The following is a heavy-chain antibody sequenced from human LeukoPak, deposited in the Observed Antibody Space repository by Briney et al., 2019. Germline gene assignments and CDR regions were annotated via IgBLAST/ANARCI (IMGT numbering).Heavy chain of an antibody. CDR2: INSNSGGT. J-gene: IGHJ4*02. CDR3: ARSLVN. CDR1: GYNFTGNY. D-gene: IGHD6-6*01. V-gene: IGHV1-2*02. Sequence: ASVKVSCKTSGYNFTGNYMHWVRQAPGQGLEWMGWINSNSGGTKYAQKFQGRITMTRDTSIRTGYMELSSLRSDDTAVYYCARSLVNWGRGTPVTVSS.